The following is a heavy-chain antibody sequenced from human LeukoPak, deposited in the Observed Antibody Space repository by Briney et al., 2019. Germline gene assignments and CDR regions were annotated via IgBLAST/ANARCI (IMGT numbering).Heavy chain of an antibody. CDR1: GYSFTSYW. Sequence: GESLKISCKGSGYSFTSYWIGWVRQMPGKGLERMGIIYPGDSDTRYSPSFQGQVTISADKSISTAYLQWSSLKTSDTAMYYCARQYYDFWSGSEPFDPWGQGTLVTVSS. CDR3: ARQYYDFWSGSEPFDP. V-gene: IGHV5-51*01. D-gene: IGHD3-3*01. J-gene: IGHJ5*02. CDR2: IYPGDSDT.